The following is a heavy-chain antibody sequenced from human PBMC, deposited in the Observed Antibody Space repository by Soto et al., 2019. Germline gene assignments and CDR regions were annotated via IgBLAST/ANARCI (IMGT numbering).Heavy chain of an antibody. D-gene: IGHD5-12*01. CDR3: ARVEMATVYVDY. Sequence: PSETLSLTCTVSGGSISSYYWTWIRQPPGKGLEWIGYFYYSGSTNYNPSLKSRVNISMDTSKNHFSLKLSSVTAADTAVYYCARVEMATVYVDYWGQGTLVTVSS. J-gene: IGHJ4*02. CDR1: GGSISSYY. CDR2: FYYSGST. V-gene: IGHV4-59*01.